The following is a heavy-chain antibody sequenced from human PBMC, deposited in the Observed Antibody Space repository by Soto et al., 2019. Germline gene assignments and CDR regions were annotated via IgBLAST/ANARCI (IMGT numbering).Heavy chain of an antibody. CDR3: ARPNWGGPRSGMDV. Sequence: GPMRVPSPAAEVPCSRYGMTCVRKNTGKGLEWVANIKQDESEKYYVDAVKGRFTISRDNAKNSLYLQMNSLRDEDTALYYCARPNWGGPRSGMDVRGHGTTVTVS. D-gene: IGHD3-16*01. CDR2: IKQDESEK. V-gene: IGHV3-7*03. J-gene: IGHJ6*02. CDR1: EVPCSRYG.